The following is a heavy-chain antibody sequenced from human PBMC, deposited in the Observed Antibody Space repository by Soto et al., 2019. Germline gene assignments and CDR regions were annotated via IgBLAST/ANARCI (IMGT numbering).Heavy chain of an antibody. J-gene: IGHJ6*02. V-gene: IGHV3-30*18. CDR3: AKGGPYGMDV. D-gene: IGHD2-15*01. CDR2: ISYDGSNK. CDR1: GFTFSSYG. Sequence: GGSLRLSCAASGFTFSSYGMHWFRQAPGKGLEWVAVISYDGSNKYYADSVKGRFTISRDNSKNTLYLQMNSLRAEDTAVYYCAKGGPYGMDVWGQGTTVTVS.